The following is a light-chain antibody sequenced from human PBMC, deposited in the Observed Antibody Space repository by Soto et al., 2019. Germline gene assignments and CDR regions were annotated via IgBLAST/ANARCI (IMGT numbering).Light chain of an antibody. J-gene: IGKJ1*01. CDR2: KAS. CDR3: QQYSIDSRT. V-gene: IGKV1-5*03. Sequence: DIQMTQSPSTLSASVGDRVTITCRASQSISSWLAWYQQKPGKAPNLLIYKASTLRSGVPSRFSGSGSGTEFTLTISSLQPDDFATYYCQQYSIDSRTFGQGTKVEVK. CDR1: QSISSW.